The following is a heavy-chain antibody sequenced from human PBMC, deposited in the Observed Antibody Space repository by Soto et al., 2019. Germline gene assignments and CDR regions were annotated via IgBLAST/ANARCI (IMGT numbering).Heavy chain of an antibody. CDR1: GYTFTSYA. CDR3: ARSGPPAGY. CDR2: ISAYNGNT. D-gene: IGHD3-10*01. Sequence: QVQLVQSGAEVKKPGASVKVACKASGYTFTSYASSWVRQAPGQGLEWMGWISAYNGNTIYAQKLQGRVTMTTDTSTPTASMELRSLRSDDTAMYYCARSGPPAGYWVQGTLVTVSS. J-gene: IGHJ4*02. V-gene: IGHV1-18*01.